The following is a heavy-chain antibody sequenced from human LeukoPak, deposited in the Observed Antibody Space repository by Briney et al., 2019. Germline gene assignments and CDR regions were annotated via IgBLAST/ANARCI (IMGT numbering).Heavy chain of an antibody. J-gene: IGHJ6*03. V-gene: IGHV3-48*02. Sequence: GGSLRLSCAASEFTFSGYGINWVRQAPGKGLEWISYIGSDGTNRYYAESLKGRFTISRDNAKKSLYLQMNNLTDADTAVYYCARVPTPYFTYYMDVWGKGTPVTVSS. CDR3: ARVPTPYFTYYMDV. CDR1: EFTFSGYG. D-gene: IGHD2-8*01. CDR2: IGSDGTNR.